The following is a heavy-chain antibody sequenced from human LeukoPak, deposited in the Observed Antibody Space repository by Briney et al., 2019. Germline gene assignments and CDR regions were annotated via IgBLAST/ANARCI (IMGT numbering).Heavy chain of an antibody. Sequence: GASLQISCKGSGSIFTSYWIGWVRQLPGKGLEWMGIIYPGDSDTRYSPSFQGQVTISADKSISTAYLQWSSLKASDTAMYYCARHFRDCSSTSCLYWYFDLWGRGTLVTVSS. D-gene: IGHD2-2*01. CDR2: IYPGDSDT. V-gene: IGHV5-51*01. J-gene: IGHJ2*01. CDR3: ARHFRDCSSTSCLYWYFDL. CDR1: GSIFTSYW.